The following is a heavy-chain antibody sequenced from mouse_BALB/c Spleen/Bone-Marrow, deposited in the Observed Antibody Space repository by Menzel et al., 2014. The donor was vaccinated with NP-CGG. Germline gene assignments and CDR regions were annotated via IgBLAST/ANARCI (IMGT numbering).Heavy chain of an antibody. CDR2: IKNKANGYTT. V-gene: IGHV7-3*02. J-gene: IGHJ4*01. CDR1: GFTFTDYY. Sequence: DVMLVESGGGLVQPGGSLRLSCATSGFTFTDYYMSWVRQPPGKALEWLGFIKNKANGYTTEYSASVKGRFTISRDNSQSILYLQMNTLRAEDSATYYCARDDYYAMDYWGQGTSVTASS. CDR3: ARDDYYAMDY.